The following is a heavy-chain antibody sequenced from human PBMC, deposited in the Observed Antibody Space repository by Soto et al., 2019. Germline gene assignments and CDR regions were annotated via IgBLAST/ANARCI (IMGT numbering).Heavy chain of an antibody. CDR1: GFTFSSYA. CDR3: AKGGEGYCSGTSCLYHMDA. CDR2: ISDSGST. V-gene: IGHV3-23*01. J-gene: IGHJ6*03. D-gene: IGHD2-15*01. Sequence: EVQLLESGGGLVQPGGSRRLSCAASGFTFSSYAMSWVRQAPGKGLEWVSTISDSGSTYYADSAKGRFTISRDISKNTLYWQMSSLRAEDTAVYYCAKGGEGYCSGTSCLYHMDAWGKGTTVTVSS.